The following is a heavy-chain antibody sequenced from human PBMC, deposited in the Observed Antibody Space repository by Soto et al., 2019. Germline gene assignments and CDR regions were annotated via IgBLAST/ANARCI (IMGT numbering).Heavy chain of an antibody. CDR1: GDSISSISYY. CDR3: ASPCYGSCSYWFAP. Sequence: QLQLQESGPGLVKPSETLSLTCTVPGDSISSISYYWGWIRQPPGTGLEWIGSIYYSGSTYYNPSLKRRVTIPVDTSKNHFSLKLSSVTAADTAVYYCASPCYGSCSYWFAPRGQGTLVTVST. J-gene: IGHJ5*02. CDR2: IYYSGST. D-gene: IGHD3-10*01. V-gene: IGHV4-39*01.